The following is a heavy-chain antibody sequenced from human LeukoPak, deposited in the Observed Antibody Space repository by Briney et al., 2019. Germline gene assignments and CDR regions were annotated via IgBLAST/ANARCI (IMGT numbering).Heavy chain of an antibody. CDR3: ARDDFWSGPDAFDI. CDR1: GYPISSGYY. J-gene: IGHJ3*02. D-gene: IGHD3-3*01. CDR2: IYHSGST. Sequence: PSETLSLTCTVSGYPISSGYYWGWIRQPPGKGLEWIGSIYHSGSTYYNPSLKSRVTISVDTSKNQFSLKLSSVTAADTAVYYCARDDFWSGPDAFDIWGQGTMVTVSS. V-gene: IGHV4-38-2*02.